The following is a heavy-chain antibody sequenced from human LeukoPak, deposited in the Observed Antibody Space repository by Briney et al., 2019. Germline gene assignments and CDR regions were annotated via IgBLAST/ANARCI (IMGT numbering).Heavy chain of an antibody. J-gene: IGHJ2*01. V-gene: IGHV4-38-2*01. CDR3: AILDGNCYFDL. CDR1: GYSITTGSY. CDR2: IYHSGST. D-gene: IGHD5-24*01. Sequence: PSETLSLTCAVSGYSITTGSYWGWIRQPPGKGLEWIGSIYHSGSTYYNPSLKSRVTISVDTSKNHFSLKLSSVTAADTAVYYCAILDGNCYFDLWGRGTLVTVSS.